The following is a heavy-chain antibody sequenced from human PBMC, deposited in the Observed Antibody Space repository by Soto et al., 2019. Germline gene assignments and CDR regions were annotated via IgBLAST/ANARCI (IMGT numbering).Heavy chain of an antibody. CDR1: GGTFSSYA. CDR3: ARDGGATAMAYNWFDP. CDR2: IIPIFGTA. D-gene: IGHD5-18*01. V-gene: IGHV1-69*12. J-gene: IGHJ5*02. Sequence: QVQLVQSGAEVKKPGSSVKVSCKASGGTFSSYAISWVRQAPGPGLEWMGGIIPIFGTANYAQKFQGRVTITADEATSTAYMELSSLRSEDTAVDYCARDGGATAMAYNWFDPWGQGTLVTVSS.